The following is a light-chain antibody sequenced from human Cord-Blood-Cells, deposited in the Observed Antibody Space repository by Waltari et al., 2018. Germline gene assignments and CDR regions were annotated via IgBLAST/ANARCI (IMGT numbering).Light chain of an antibody. V-gene: IGLV1-44*01. J-gene: IGLJ1*01. CDR3: AAWDDSLNGRV. Sequence: QSVLTQPPSASGTPGQRVTISCSGSSSNIGSNTVNWYQQLPGTAPKLLIYSNNQRRSGVPDRFSGSKSGTSASLAISGLQSEDEADYYCAAWDDSLNGRVFGTGTKVTVL. CDR1: SSNIGSNT. CDR2: SNN.